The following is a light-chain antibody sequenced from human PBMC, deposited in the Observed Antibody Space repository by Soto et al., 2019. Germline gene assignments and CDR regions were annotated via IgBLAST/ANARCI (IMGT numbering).Light chain of an antibody. V-gene: IGKV3-20*01. Sequence: EFVLTQSPGTLSLSPGERATLSCRASQTVRNNYLAWYQQKPGQAPRLLIYDASSRATGIPDRFSGSGSGTDFTPTISSLQPEDVATYYCQKYNIAPSWTFGQGTKVDI. J-gene: IGKJ1*01. CDR1: QTVRNNY. CDR2: DAS. CDR3: QKYNIAPSWT.